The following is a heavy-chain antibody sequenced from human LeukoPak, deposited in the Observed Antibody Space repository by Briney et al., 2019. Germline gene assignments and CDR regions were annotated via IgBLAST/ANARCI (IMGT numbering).Heavy chain of an antibody. CDR3: ARDTPADGFLVPDRPI. D-gene: IGHD2/OR15-2a*01. V-gene: IGHV1-2*02. Sequence: TFXXXYMHWVXXXPGQGLEWMGWINPNSGGTNYAQKFQGRVTITADKSTSTAYMELSSLRSEDTAVYYCARDTPADGFLVPDRPIWGQGTMVTVSS. CDR1: TFXXXY. J-gene: IGHJ3*02. CDR2: INPNSGGT.